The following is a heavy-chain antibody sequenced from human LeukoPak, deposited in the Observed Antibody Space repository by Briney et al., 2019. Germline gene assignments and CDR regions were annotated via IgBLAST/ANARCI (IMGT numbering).Heavy chain of an antibody. CDR3: ARLALQEVGATQTYYLDY. D-gene: IGHD1-26*01. CDR2: IYYSGST. CDR1: GGSISSSSYY. J-gene: IGHJ4*02. V-gene: IGHV4-39*07. Sequence: SETLALTCTVSGGSISSSSYYWGWIRQPPGKGLEWIGSIYYSGSTYYNPSLKSRVTIAVDTSKNQCSLKLSSVTAADTAVYYCARLALQEVGATQTYYLDYWGQGTLVTVSS.